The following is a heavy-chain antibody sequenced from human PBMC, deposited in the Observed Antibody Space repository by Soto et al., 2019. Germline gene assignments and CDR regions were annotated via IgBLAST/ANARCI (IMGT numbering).Heavy chain of an antibody. CDR1: GFTFSSYA. D-gene: IGHD6-19*01. Sequence: QVQLVESGGGVVQPGRSLRLSCAASGFTFSSYAMHWVRQAPGKGLEWVAVISYDGSNKYYADSVKGRFTISRDNSKNTLYLQMNSLSAEDTAVYYCARDGDKRNTRAGIAVAGYYYYYGMDVWGQGTTVTVSS. J-gene: IGHJ6*02. CDR3: ARDGDKRNTRAGIAVAGYYYYYGMDV. CDR2: ISYDGSNK. V-gene: IGHV3-30-3*01.